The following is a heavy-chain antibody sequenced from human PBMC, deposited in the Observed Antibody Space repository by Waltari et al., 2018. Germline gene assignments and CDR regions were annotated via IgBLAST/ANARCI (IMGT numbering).Heavy chain of an antibody. CDR1: GYTFTGYY. J-gene: IGHJ4*02. CDR3: ARGLGIEGLRFLEAEFDY. V-gene: IGHV1-2*06. D-gene: IGHD3-3*01. Sequence: QVQLVQSGAEVKKPGASVKVSCKASGYTFTGYYMHWVRPAPGQGLEWMGRINPNSGGTNYAQKFQGRVTMTRDTSISTAYMELSRLRSDDTAVYYCARGLGIEGLRFLEAEFDYWGQGTLVTVSS. CDR2: INPNSGGT.